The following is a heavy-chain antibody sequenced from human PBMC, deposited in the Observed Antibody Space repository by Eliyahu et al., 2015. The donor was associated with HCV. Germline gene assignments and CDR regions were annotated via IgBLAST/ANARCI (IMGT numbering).Heavy chain of an antibody. Sequence: EVQLLESGGGLVQPGGSLRLSCAASGFTFSXYALSWGRPGPGKGVGGVSAIXGSGGSTYYADAVKGRFTISRDNSKNTLYLQMNSLRAEDTAVYYCAKEKTTVTPYYGMDVWGQGTTVTVSS. CDR2: IXGSGGST. D-gene: IGHD4-17*01. CDR3: AKEKTTVTPYYGMDV. V-gene: IGHV3-23*01. J-gene: IGHJ6*02. CDR1: GFTFSXYA.